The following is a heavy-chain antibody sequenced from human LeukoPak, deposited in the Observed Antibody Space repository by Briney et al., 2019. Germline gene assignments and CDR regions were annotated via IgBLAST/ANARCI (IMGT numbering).Heavy chain of an antibody. Sequence: ASVKVSCKASGYTFTSYGISWVRQAPGQGLEWMGWVSAYNGNTNYAQKLQGRVTMTTDTSTSTAYMELRSLRSDDTAVYYCARDSGQHDFWSGYYTYYYYYYMDVWGKGTTVTVSS. CDR3: ARDSGQHDFWSGYYTYYYYYYMDV. J-gene: IGHJ6*03. V-gene: IGHV1-18*01. D-gene: IGHD3-3*01. CDR1: GYTFTSYG. CDR2: VSAYNGNT.